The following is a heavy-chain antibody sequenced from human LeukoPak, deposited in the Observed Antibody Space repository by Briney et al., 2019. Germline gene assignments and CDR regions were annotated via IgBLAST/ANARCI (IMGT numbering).Heavy chain of an antibody. V-gene: IGHV4-39*07. CDR3: ARVAVLDSSGYYYYYYMDV. J-gene: IGHJ6*03. CDR2: INHSGST. Sequence: SETLSLTCTVSGVSIGTSSYYWGWIRQPPGKGLEWIGEINHSGSTNYNPSLKSRVTISIDTSKNQFSLKLSSVTAADTAVYYCARVAVLDSSGYYYYYYMDVWGKGTTVTVSS. CDR1: GVSIGTSSYY. D-gene: IGHD3-22*01.